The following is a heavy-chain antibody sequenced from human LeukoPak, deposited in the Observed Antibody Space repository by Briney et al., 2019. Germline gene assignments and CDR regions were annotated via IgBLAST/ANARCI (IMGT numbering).Heavy chain of an antibody. V-gene: IGHV4-31*03. Sequence: PSETLSLTCTVSGGSISSGGYYWSWIRQHPGKGLEWIGYIYYSGSTYYNPSLKSRVTISVDTSKNQFSLKLSSVTAADTAMYYCARDRDREGAFDIWGQGTMVTVSS. J-gene: IGHJ3*02. D-gene: IGHD2-15*01. CDR3: ARDRDREGAFDI. CDR2: IYYSGST. CDR1: GGSISSGGYY.